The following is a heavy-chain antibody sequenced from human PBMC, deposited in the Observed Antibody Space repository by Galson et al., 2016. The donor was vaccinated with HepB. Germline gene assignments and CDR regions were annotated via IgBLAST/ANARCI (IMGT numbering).Heavy chain of an antibody. J-gene: IGHJ6*03. CDR3: ARDVYGEDAGIYYYYIDV. D-gene: IGHD4-17*01. CDR1: GFTFNNYN. Sequence: SLRLSCATSGFTFNNYNMHWVRQAPGRGLEWVAVIWFDGSNRYYADSVKGRFTISRDKSKNTLYLQMNGLRAEDTAVYYRARDVYGEDAGIYYYYIDVWGKGTTVTVSS. V-gene: IGHV3-33*01. CDR2: IWFDGSNR.